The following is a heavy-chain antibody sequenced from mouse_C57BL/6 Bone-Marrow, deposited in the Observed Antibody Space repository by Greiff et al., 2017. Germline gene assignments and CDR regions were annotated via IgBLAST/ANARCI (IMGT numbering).Heavy chain of an antibody. J-gene: IGHJ4*01. CDR1: GFTFSSYG. V-gene: IGHV5-6*01. CDR2: ISSGGSYT. D-gene: IGHD2-3*01. Sequence: EVKLVESGGDLVKPGGSLKLSCAASGFTFSSYGMSWVRQTPDKRLEWVATISSGGSYTYYPDSVKGRFTISRDNAKNTLYLQMSSLKSEDTAMDYCARQNGYYGAMDYWGQGTSVTVSS. CDR3: ARQNGYYGAMDY.